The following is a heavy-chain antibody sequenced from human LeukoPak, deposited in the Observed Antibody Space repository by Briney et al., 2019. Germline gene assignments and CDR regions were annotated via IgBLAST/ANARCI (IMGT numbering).Heavy chain of an antibody. J-gene: IGHJ4*02. CDR3: AREIGPRQLHLWGSAFDY. V-gene: IGHV4-61*01. Sequence: SETLSLTCTVSGGSISSSSYYWGWIRQPPGKGLKWIGYIYYSGSTNYNPSLKSRVTISVDTSKNQFSLKLSSVTAADTAVYYCAREIGPRQLHLWGSAFDYRGQGTLVTVSS. CDR2: IYYSGST. CDR1: GGSISSSSYY. D-gene: IGHD5-18*01.